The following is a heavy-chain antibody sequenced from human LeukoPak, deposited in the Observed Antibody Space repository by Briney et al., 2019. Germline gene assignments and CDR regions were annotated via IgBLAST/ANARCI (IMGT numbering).Heavy chain of an antibody. V-gene: IGHV3-74*01. Sequence: AGGSLRLSCVASEFSFSDYHIHWVRQAPGKGLMWVSQITNDGRDTRYADSVKGRFTISKDNAKNTVYLQMNSLSDEDTAIYYCSRDRDWVMFDNWGQGTLVTVSS. CDR3: SRDRDWVMFDN. CDR2: ITNDGRDT. D-gene: IGHD2-21*01. CDR1: EFSFSDYH. J-gene: IGHJ4*02.